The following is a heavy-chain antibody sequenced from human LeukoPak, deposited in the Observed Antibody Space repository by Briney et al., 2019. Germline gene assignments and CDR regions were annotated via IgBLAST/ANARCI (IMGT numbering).Heavy chain of an antibody. CDR3: ARGLRQLVRSWHY. Sequence: SSETLSLTCTVSGGSISSSSYYWGWIRQPPGKGLEWIGSIYYSGSTYYNPSLKSRVTISVDTSKNQFSLKLSSVTAADTAVYYCARGLRQLVRSWHYWGQGTLVTVSS. J-gene: IGHJ4*02. D-gene: IGHD6-6*01. CDR2: IYYSGST. CDR1: GGSISSSSYY. V-gene: IGHV4-39*07.